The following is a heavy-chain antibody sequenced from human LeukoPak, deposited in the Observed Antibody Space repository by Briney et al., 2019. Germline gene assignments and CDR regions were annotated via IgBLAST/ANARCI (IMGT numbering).Heavy chain of an antibody. CDR3: QCDRGYTTFDI. J-gene: IGHJ4*02. CDR1: GITFRTFW. D-gene: IGHD3-10*01. Sequence: GGSLRLSCAPSGITFRTFWMTVVRQAPGKGLEWVASMNGDETSVNYAESVRGRFTISRDNSKNSFFLQMNSLRVEDTAIYYCQCDRGYTTFDIWGQGTLVSVSS. CDR2: MNGDETSV. V-gene: IGHV3-7*01.